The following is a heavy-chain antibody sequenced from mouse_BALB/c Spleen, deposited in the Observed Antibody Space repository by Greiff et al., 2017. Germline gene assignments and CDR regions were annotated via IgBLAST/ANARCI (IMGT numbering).Heavy chain of an antibody. J-gene: IGHJ2*01. V-gene: IGHV10-1*02. CDR3: VRHGGDY. CDR1: GFTFNTYA. Sequence: GGGLVQPKGSLKLSCAASGFTFNTYAMNWVRQAPGKGLEWVARIRSKSNNYATYYADSVKDRFTISRDDSQSMLYLQMNNLKTEDTAMYYCVRHGGDYWGQGTTLTVSS. CDR2: IRSKSNNYAT.